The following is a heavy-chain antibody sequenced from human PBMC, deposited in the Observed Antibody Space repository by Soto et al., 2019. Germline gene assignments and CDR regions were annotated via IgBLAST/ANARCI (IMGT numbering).Heavy chain of an antibody. V-gene: IGHV4-30-4*01. CDR3: ARETRYCISTSCHDFDY. D-gene: IGHD2-2*01. J-gene: IGHJ4*02. CDR2: IYYSGST. Sequence: SETLSLTCTVSGGSISSGDYYWSWIRQPPGKGLEWIGYIYYSGSTYCNPSLKSRVTISVDTSKNQFSLKLSSVTAADTAVYYCARETRYCISTSCHDFDYWGQGTLVTVSS. CDR1: GGSISSGDYY.